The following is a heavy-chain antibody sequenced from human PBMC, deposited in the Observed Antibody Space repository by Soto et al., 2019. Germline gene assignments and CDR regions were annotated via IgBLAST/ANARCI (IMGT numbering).Heavy chain of an antibody. CDR2: IYHSGTT. D-gene: IGHD2-15*01. CDR3: AREGSSGGLSMDV. CDR1: GGSISSGGYY. V-gene: IGHV4-31*03. J-gene: IGHJ6*04. Sequence: QVQLQESGPGLVKPSQTLSLTCTVSGGSISSGGYYWTWIRQHPGKGLEWIGYIYHSGTTSYNPSLNSRVTISVDTSKNQFSLKLSSVTAADTAVYYCAREGSSGGLSMDVWGKGTTVTVSS.